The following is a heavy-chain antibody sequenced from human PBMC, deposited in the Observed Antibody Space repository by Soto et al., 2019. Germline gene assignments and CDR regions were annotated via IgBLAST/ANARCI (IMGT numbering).Heavy chain of an antibody. CDR2: IGFDGTNI. V-gene: IGHV3-33*01. J-gene: IGHJ4*02. CDR3: VRTACVINNCSYRGVR. Sequence: QGQLVESGGGVVQPGRSLRLSWVALGFDFKTYGMNWVRQAPGKGLGWVAVIGFDGTNIHYSDSVRGRFSISRDNSENTVSLQMNSLRVEDTALYYCVRTACVINNCSYRGVRWGQGTLVTV. D-gene: IGHD1-20*01. CDR1: GFDFKTYG.